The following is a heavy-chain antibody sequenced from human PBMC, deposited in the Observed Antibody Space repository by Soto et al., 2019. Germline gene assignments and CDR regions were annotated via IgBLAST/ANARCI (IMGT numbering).Heavy chain of an antibody. CDR2: IIPIFGTA. V-gene: IGHV1-69*01. Sequence: QVQLVQSGAEVKKPGSSVKVSCKASGGTFSSYAISWVRQAPGQVLEWMGGIIPIFGTANYAQKLQGRVTITADESTSTAYMELSRLRSEDTAVYYCAREESGSSGYLFDYWGQGTLVTVSS. J-gene: IGHJ4*02. CDR1: GGTFSSYA. CDR3: AREESGSSGYLFDY. D-gene: IGHD3-22*01.